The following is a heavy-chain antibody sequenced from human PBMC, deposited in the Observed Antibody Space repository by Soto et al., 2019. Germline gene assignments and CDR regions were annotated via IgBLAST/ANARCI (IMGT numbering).Heavy chain of an antibody. CDR3: AREFWSGYYSDY. V-gene: IGHV3-30*04. J-gene: IGHJ4*02. Sequence: GGSLRLSCAASGFTFSSYAMHWVRQAPGKGLEWVAVISYDGRNKYYADSVKGRFTISRDNSKNTLYLQIKSLRAEDTTVYYCAREFWSGYYSDYWGQGTLVTVSS. D-gene: IGHD3-3*01. CDR1: GFTFSSYA. CDR2: ISYDGRNK.